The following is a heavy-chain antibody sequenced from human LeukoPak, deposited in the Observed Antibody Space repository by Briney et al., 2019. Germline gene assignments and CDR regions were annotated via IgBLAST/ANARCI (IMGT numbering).Heavy chain of an antibody. Sequence: KPSETLSLTCTVSGGSISNSYWSWIRQPPGKGLEWIGKIHDSGITNYNPSLKGRVTFSVDTSKKQFSLNLNSVTAADTAVYYCARGGYMSNWFEHWGQGTPVTVSS. J-gene: IGHJ5*02. V-gene: IGHV4-59*01. D-gene: IGHD5-12*01. CDR3: ARGGYMSNWFEH. CDR2: IHDSGIT. CDR1: GGSISNSY.